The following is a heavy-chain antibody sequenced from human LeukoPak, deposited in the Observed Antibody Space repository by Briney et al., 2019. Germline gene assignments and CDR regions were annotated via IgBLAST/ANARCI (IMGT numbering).Heavy chain of an antibody. CDR3: ARVDYDFWSGYYASYNWFDP. D-gene: IGHD3-3*01. CDR1: GYTFTSYA. J-gene: IGHJ5*02. Sequence: GASVKVSCKASGYTFTSYAMNWVRQAPGQGLEWMGWINTNTGNPTYAQGFTGRFVFSLDTSVSTAYLQISGLKAEDTAVYYCARVDYDFWSGYYASYNWFDPWGQGTLVTVSS. V-gene: IGHV7-4-1*02. CDR2: INTNTGNP.